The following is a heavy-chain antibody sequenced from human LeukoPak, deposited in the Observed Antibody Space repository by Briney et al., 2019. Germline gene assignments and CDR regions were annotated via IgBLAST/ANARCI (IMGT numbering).Heavy chain of an antibody. V-gene: IGHV3-23*01. CDR3: ARDQAGSRHYADY. CDR1: GFTFSSYA. D-gene: IGHD3-10*01. J-gene: IGHJ4*02. CDR2: ISGSGGST. Sequence: GGSLRLSCAASGFTFSSYAMSWVRQAPGKGLEWVSAISGSGGSTYYADSVKGRFTIPRDNSKNTLYLHMNSLRAEDTAVYYCARDQAGSRHYADYWGQGTLVTVSS.